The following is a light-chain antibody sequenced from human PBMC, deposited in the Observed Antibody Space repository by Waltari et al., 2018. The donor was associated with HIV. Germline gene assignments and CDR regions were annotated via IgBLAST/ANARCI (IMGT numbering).Light chain of an antibody. V-gene: IGLV1-44*01. J-gene: IGLJ3*02. CDR3: AAWDDSLNAWV. CDR1: SSNIGSNT. CDR2: NNN. Sequence: QYVVTQTPSASGTPGQKVTISCSGRSSNIGSNTITWFQQLPGTAPKLLIYNNNLRPSGVPDRFSGSKSGTSASLAISGLQSDDEADFYCAAWDDSLNAWVFGGGTKLTVL.